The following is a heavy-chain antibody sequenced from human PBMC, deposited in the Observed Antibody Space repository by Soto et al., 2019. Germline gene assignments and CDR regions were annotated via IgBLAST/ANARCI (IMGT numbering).Heavy chain of an antibody. Sequence: GGSLRLSCAASGFTFSSYAMSWVRQAPGKGLEWVSAISGSGGSTYYADSVKGRFTISRDNSKNTLYLQMNSLRAEDTAVYYCAKARSRVTMIVVENFDYWGQGTLVTVSS. CDR1: GFTFSSYA. CDR2: ISGSGGST. CDR3: AKARSRVTMIVVENFDY. J-gene: IGHJ4*02. D-gene: IGHD3-22*01. V-gene: IGHV3-23*01.